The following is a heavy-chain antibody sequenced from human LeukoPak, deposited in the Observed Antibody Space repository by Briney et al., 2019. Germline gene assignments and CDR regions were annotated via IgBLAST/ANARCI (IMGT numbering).Heavy chain of an antibody. V-gene: IGHV4-61*09. J-gene: IGHJ5*02. CDR1: GGSISSGSYY. CDR3: ARHLEYYYDSTGWFDP. D-gene: IGHD3-22*01. CDR2: IYTSGST. Sequence: SETLSLTCTVSGGSISSGSYYWSWIRQPAGKGLEWIGHIYTSGSTNYNPSLKSRVTISVDTSKNQFSLKLSSVTAADTAVYYCARHLEYYYDSTGWFDPWGQGTLVTVSS.